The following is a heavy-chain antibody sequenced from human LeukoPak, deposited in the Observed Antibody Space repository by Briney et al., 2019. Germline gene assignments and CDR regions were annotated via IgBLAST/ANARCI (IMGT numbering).Heavy chain of an antibody. CDR3: ARDRSASVYSSSWYEFDY. CDR2: ISSSSSYI. V-gene: IGHV3-21*01. CDR1: GFTFSSYS. D-gene: IGHD6-13*01. Sequence: GGSLRLSCAASGFTFSSYSVNWVRQAPGKGLEWVSSISSSSSYIYYADSVKGRFTISRDNAKNSLYLQMNSLRAEDTAVYYCARDRSASVYSSSWYEFDYWGQGTLVTVSS. J-gene: IGHJ4*02.